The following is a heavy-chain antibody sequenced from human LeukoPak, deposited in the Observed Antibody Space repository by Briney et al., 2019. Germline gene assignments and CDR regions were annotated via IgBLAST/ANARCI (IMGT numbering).Heavy chain of an antibody. CDR2: TYYRSKWYN. CDR3: ARDLSAHLDY. CDR1: GDSVSSNSAA. D-gene: IGHD2/OR15-2a*01. J-gene: IGHJ4*02. Sequence: PSETLSLTCSISGDSVSSNSAAWNWVRQSPSRGLEWLGRTYYRSKWYNDYAPSVRRRISINPDTSTNQSPLQLNSVTPEDTAVYYCARDLSAHLDYWGQGTLVTVSS. V-gene: IGHV6-1*01.